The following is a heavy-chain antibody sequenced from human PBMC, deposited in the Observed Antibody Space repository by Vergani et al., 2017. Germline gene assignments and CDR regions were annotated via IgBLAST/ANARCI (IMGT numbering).Heavy chain of an antibody. J-gene: IGHJ4*02. D-gene: IGHD3-22*01. CDR3: ARDVGSTDSFDSSGYERPYYFDY. CDR1: GFTLSDHV. CDR2: ISSGSGSYI. V-gene: IGHV3-21*01. Sequence: EVQLVESGGGLVQPGGSLRLSCAASGFTLSDHVMDWVRQGPGKGLEWVSFISSGSGSYIYIADSMKGRFTISRDNAKNSLFLQMSSLRADDSAVYYCARDVGSTDSFDSSGYERPYYFDYWGQGTLVTVSS.